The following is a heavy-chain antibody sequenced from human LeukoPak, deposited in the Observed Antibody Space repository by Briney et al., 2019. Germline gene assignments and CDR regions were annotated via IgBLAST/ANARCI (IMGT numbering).Heavy chain of an antibody. D-gene: IGHD2/OR15-2a*01. Sequence: PGGSLRLSCSASGFTFSTYTMHWVRQAPGKGLEYVSGISNNGGSTYHADSVKGRFTISRDNSKNTLSLQMSSLRPEDTAVYYCVKALRNTLPRYYFDQGGQGTLVTVSS. J-gene: IGHJ4*02. CDR3: VKALRNTLPRYYFDQ. V-gene: IGHV3-64D*09. CDR1: GFTFSTYT. CDR2: ISNNGGST.